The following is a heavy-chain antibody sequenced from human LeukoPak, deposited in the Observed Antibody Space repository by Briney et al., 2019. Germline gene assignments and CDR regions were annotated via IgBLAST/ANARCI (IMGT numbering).Heavy chain of an antibody. J-gene: IGHJ6*02. D-gene: IGHD2-2*01. CDR3: ARDNIVVVPTGIRADSGMDV. CDR1: GFTFSSYS. CDR2: ISSSSSTI. Sequence: GGSLRLSCAASGFTFSSYSMNWVRQAPGKGLEWVSYISSSSSTIYYADSVKGRFTISRDNAKNSLYLQMNSLRDEDTAVYYCARDNIVVVPTGIRADSGMDVWGQGTTVTVSS. V-gene: IGHV3-48*02.